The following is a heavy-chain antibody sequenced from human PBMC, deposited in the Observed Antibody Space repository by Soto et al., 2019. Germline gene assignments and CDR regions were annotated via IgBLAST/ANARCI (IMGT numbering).Heavy chain of an antibody. J-gene: IGHJ4*02. CDR3: AKDPLREATAGSKGGFDY. V-gene: IGHV3-9*01. Sequence: EVQLVESGGGLVQPGRSLRLSCAASGFTFDDYAMHWVRQAPGKGLEWVSGISWNSGSIGYADSVKGRFTISRDNAKNSLYLQMNSLRAEDTAFYYCAKDPLREATAGSKGGFDYWGQGTLVTVSS. CDR1: GFTFDDYA. CDR2: ISWNSGSI. D-gene: IGHD6-13*01.